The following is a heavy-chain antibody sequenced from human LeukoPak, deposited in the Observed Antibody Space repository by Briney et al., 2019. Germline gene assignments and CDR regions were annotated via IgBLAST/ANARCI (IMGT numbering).Heavy chain of an antibody. Sequence: GGSLRLSRAASGFTVSSNYMSWVRQAPGKGLEWVSVIYSGGSTYYADSVKGRFTISRDNSKNTLYLQMNSLRAEDTAVYYCARGAFDYYDSSGLYYFDYWGQGTLVTVSS. J-gene: IGHJ4*02. CDR2: IYSGGST. CDR3: ARGAFDYYDSSGLYYFDY. CDR1: GFTVSSNY. D-gene: IGHD3-22*01. V-gene: IGHV3-53*01.